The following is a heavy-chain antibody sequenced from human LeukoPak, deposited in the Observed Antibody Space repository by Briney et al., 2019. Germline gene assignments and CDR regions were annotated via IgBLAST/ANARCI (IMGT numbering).Heavy chain of an antibody. J-gene: IGHJ6*03. CDR3: AKDQGASYYYFYMDV. Sequence: GGSLRLSCAASGFTFSSYGMSWVRQAPGKGLEWVSSIGGRGGSAYYADSVKGRFTISRDNSKNTLYLRMNSLRAEDTAVYYCAKDQGASYYYFYMDVWGKGTTVTIAS. CDR1: GFTFSSYG. CDR2: IGGRGGSA. V-gene: IGHV3-23*01.